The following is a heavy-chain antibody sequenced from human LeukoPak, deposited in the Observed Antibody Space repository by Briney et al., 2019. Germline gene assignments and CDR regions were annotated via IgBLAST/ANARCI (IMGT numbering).Heavy chain of an antibody. J-gene: IGHJ5*02. CDR3: AKDLSGSTSNASVS. CDR2: VRYDGSDR. CDR1: GFTLTSND. D-gene: IGHD1-26*01. V-gene: IGHV3-30*02. Sequence: GGSLRLSCAPSGFTLTSNDVHWVRQAPGKGLEGVAFVRYDGSDRSYGDSVKGRFTISRDNSKNTLYLQMNSLRADDTAVYYCAKDLSGSTSNASVSSGQGTLVTVSS.